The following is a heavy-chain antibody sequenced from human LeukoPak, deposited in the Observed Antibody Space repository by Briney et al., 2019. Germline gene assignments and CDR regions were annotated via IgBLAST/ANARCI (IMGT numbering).Heavy chain of an antibody. CDR1: GFTFSSYG. Sequence: GGSLRLSCAASGFTFSSYGMHWVRQAAGKGLEWVAVISYDGSNKYYADSVKGRFTISRDNSKNTLYLQMNSLRAEDTAVYYCAKDPSGGAFDIWGQGTMVTVSS. V-gene: IGHV3-30*18. CDR3: AKDPSGGAFDI. J-gene: IGHJ3*02. CDR2: ISYDGSNK. D-gene: IGHD3-16*01.